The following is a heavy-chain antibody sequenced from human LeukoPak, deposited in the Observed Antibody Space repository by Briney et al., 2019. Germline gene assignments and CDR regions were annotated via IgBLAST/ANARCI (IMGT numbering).Heavy chain of an antibody. Sequence: AASVKVSCKASGYTFTGYYMHWVRQAPGQGLEWMGWINPNSGGTNYAQKFQGRVTMTRDMSTSTVYMELSSLRSEDTAVYYCARDVGIAAAGDAFDIWGQGTMVTVSS. D-gene: IGHD6-13*01. J-gene: IGHJ3*02. V-gene: IGHV1-2*02. CDR3: ARDVGIAAAGDAFDI. CDR2: INPNSGGT. CDR1: GYTFTGYY.